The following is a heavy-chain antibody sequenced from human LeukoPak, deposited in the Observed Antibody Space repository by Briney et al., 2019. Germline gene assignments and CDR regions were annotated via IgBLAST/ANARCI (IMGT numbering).Heavy chain of an antibody. CDR3: TRDEDEELVRDY. J-gene: IGHJ4*02. Sequence: AGGSLRLSCAASGFAFSRYAMTWVRQAPGKGLEWVSAISGSGGSTYYADSVKGRFTISRDNAKKSLYLQMNSLRADDTAVYYCTRDEDEELVRDYWGQGTLVTVSS. CDR1: GFAFSRYA. V-gene: IGHV3-23*01. D-gene: IGHD6-13*01. CDR2: ISGSGGST.